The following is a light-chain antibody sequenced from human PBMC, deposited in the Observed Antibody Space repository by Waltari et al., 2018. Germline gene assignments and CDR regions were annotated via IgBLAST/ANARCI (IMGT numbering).Light chain of an antibody. V-gene: IGLV2-14*03. CDR1: SSDFGGYNY. CDR2: DVS. Sequence: QSALTQPASVSGSPGQSITISCTGTSSDFGGYNYVSWYQQHPGKAPKFIIYDVSDRPSGVSNRFYGSKSGNTASLTIAAVQAEDEADYDGTSYSTTTTLVFGGVTKVAVL. CDR3: TSYSTTTTLV. J-gene: IGLJ2*01.